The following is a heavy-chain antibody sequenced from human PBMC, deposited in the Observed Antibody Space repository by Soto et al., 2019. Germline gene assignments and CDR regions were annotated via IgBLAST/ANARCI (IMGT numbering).Heavy chain of an antibody. V-gene: IGHV3-30-3*01. D-gene: IGHD3-10*01. Sequence: QVQLVESGGGVVQPGRSLRLSCAASGFTFSSYAMHWVRQAPGKGLEWVAVISYDGSNKYYADSVKGRFTISRDNSKNTLYLQMNSLRAEDTAVYYCARGEYYYGSGSREYYFDYWGQGTLVTVSS. CDR1: GFTFSSYA. J-gene: IGHJ4*02. CDR2: ISYDGSNK. CDR3: ARGEYYYGSGSREYYFDY.